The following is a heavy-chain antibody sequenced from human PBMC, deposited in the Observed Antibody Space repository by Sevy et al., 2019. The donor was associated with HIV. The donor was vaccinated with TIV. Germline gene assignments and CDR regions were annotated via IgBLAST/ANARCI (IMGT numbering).Heavy chain of an antibody. CDR1: GFTVNSNY. J-gene: IGHJ6*02. CDR2: TSAGGSI. D-gene: IGHD3-22*01. CDR3: ARVFEVYESRGGHSYYYYAMDV. Sequence: GGSLRLSCAASGFTVNSNYMTWVRQAPGKGLEWVSLTSAGGSIYYTKSVEGRFTASRDNSENTLYLQMNSLTVDDTALYFCARVFEVYESRGGHSYYYYAMDVWGQGTTVTVSS. V-gene: IGHV3-66*01.